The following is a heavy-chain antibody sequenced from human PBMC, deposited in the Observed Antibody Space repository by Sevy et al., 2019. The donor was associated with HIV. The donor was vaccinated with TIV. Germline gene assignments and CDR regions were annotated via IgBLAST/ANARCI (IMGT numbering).Heavy chain of an antibody. CDR1: GYTFTSYY. CDR2: INPSGGST. D-gene: IGHD3-10*01. J-gene: IGHJ4*02. V-gene: IGHV1-46*01. CDR3: ARELSITMVRGVFDY. Sequence: ASVKVSCKASGYTFTSYYMHWVRQAPGQGLEWMGIINPSGGSTSYAQMFQGRVTMTRDTSTSTVYMELSSLRSEDTAVYYCARELSITMVRGVFDYWGQGTLVTVSS.